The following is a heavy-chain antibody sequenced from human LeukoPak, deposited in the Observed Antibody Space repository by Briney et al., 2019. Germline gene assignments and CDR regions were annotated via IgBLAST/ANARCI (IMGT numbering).Heavy chain of an antibody. J-gene: IGHJ4*02. Sequence: GGSLRLSCAASGFTFSSYSMNWVRQAPGKGLEWVSSISSSSYIYYADSVKGRFTISRDNAKNSLYLQMNSLRAEDTAVYYCASGLSMSTQFDYWGQGTLVTVSS. CDR3: ASGLSMSTQFDY. V-gene: IGHV3-21*01. D-gene: IGHD6-6*01. CDR2: ISSSSYI. CDR1: GFTFSSYS.